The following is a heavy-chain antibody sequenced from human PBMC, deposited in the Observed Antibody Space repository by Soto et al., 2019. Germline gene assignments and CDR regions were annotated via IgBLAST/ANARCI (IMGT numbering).Heavy chain of an antibody. V-gene: IGHV1-18*01. CDR1: GYTFTSYG. Sequence: VQLVQSGAEVKKPGASVKVSCKASGYTFTSYGISWVRQAPGQGLEWMGWIIAYNGNTNYAQKLQGRVTMTTDTSTSTAYMERRSLRSDDTAMYYCARDVRDYYYGMDVWGQGTTVTVSS. CDR3: ARDVRDYYYGMDV. CDR2: IIAYNGNT. J-gene: IGHJ6*02.